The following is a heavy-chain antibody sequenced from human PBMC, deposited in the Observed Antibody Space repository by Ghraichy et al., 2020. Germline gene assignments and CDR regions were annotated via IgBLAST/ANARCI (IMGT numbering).Heavy chain of an antibody. D-gene: IGHD4-23*01. V-gene: IGHV3-74*01. CDR3: VGNLGDH. J-gene: IGHJ4*02. CDR2: ISSDGSIT. CDR1: GFTFSNFW. Sequence: GGSLRLSCAASGFTFSNFWMHWVRQVPGEGLVWVSRISSDGSITVYADSVKGRFTISRDNAKNTLFLQMNNLRAEDTARYYCVGNLGDHWGQGTLVTVS.